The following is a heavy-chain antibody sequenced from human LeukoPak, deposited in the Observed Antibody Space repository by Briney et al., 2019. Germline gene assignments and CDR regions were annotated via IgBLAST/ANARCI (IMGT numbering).Heavy chain of an antibody. CDR3: AEYCSSTSCLGFDAFDI. CDR2: IYYSGST. V-gene: IGHV4-31*03. CDR1: GGSISSGGYY. D-gene: IGHD2-2*01. J-gene: IGHJ3*02. Sequence: SETLSLTCTVSGGSISSGGYYWSWIRQHPGKGLEWIGYIYYSGSTYYNPSLKSRVTISVDTSKNQFSLKLSSVTAADTAVYYCAEYCSSTSCLGFDAFDIWGQGTMVTVSS.